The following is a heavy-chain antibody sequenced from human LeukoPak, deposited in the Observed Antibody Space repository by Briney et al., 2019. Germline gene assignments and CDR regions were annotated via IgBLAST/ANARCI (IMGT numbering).Heavy chain of an antibody. Sequence: GGSLRLPCVASGFTFSSTTMGWVRQTPGRGLEWVSSITAIDGRTYYADSVRGRFTISRDNSKNTVYLQLNSLRAGDTAIYYCTKDRRGPAAGTWYFDSWGQGTLVTVSS. D-gene: IGHD6-13*01. CDR1: GFTFSSTT. V-gene: IGHV3-23*01. CDR2: ITAIDGRT. CDR3: TKDRRGPAAGTWYFDS. J-gene: IGHJ4*02.